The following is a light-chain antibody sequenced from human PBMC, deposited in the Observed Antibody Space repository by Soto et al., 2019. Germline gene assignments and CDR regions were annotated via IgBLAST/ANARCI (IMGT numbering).Light chain of an antibody. CDR3: AAWDDSQNGPV. CDR1: SSNIGSDT. CDR2: SNN. V-gene: IGLV1-44*01. Sequence: QSVLTQPVSASGTPGQRVTISCSGSSSNIGSDTVSWYQQLPGPAPKLLIYSNNQRPSGVPDRFSGSKSGTSASLAISGLQFEDEDDYYCAAWDDSQNGPVFGGGTKVTVL. J-gene: IGLJ2*01.